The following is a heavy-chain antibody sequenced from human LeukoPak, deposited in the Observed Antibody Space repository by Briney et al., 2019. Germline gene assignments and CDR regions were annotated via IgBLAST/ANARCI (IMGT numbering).Heavy chain of an antibody. D-gene: IGHD6-6*01. CDR2: IIPIFGTA. J-gene: IGHJ4*02. CDR3: ASRVLPSSATFDY. V-gene: IGHV1-69*13. CDR1: GGTFSSYA. Sequence: SVKVSCKASGGTFSSYAISWVRQAPGQGLEWMGGIIPIFGTANYAQKFQGRVTITADESTSTAYMELSSLRSEGTAVYYCASRVLPSSATFDYWGQGTLVTVSS.